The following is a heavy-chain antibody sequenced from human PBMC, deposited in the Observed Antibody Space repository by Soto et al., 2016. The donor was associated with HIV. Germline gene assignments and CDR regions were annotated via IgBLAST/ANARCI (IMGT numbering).Heavy chain of an antibody. V-gene: IGHV3-15*01. Sequence: EVQLVESGGGLVEPGGSLRLSCAASGFTFNKAWMSWVRQAPGKGLEWVGRIKTKPEGGTTDYAAPVKGRFTISRDDSKDTVYLQMNSLKSEDTAVYYCTLPVYSSGTYGWGQGTLVTVSS. J-gene: IGHJ4*02. CDR3: TLPVYSSGTYG. CDR1: GFTFNKAW. CDR2: IKTKPEGGTT. D-gene: IGHD1-26*01.